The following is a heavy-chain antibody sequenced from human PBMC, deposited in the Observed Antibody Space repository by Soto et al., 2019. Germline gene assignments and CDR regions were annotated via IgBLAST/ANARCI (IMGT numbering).Heavy chain of an antibody. J-gene: IGHJ6*02. CDR1: GVSISSGDYY. D-gene: IGHD2-2*01. CDR2: IYYSGFT. Sequence: PSETLCLTCTVSGVSISSGDYYWSWIRQPPGKGLEWIGYIYYSGFTSYNPSLKSRVTISVDTSKNQFSLKLSSVTAADTAVYYCARDIVLVPFFFGYYGMDVWGQGTTVTVS. CDR3: ARDIVLVPFFFGYYGMDV. V-gene: IGHV4-30-4*01.